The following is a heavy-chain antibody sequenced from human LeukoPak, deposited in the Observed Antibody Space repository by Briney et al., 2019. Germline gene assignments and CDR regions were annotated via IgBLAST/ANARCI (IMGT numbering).Heavy chain of an antibody. D-gene: IGHD3-10*01. V-gene: IGHV1-69*05. CDR3: ARDRGVRGWRHRGFDY. Sequence: SSVKVSCKASGGTFSSYAISWVRQAPGQGLEWMGRIIPIFGTANYAQKFQGRVTITTDESTSTAYMELSSLRSEDTAVYYCARDRGVRGWRHRGFDYWGQGTLVTVSS. CDR1: GGTFSSYA. CDR2: IIPIFGTA. J-gene: IGHJ4*02.